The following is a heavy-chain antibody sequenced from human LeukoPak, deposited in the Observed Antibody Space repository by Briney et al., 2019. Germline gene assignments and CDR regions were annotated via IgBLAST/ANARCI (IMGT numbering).Heavy chain of an antibody. J-gene: IGHJ4*02. V-gene: IGHV3-9*01. CDR2: ISWNSGSI. D-gene: IGHD6-19*01. CDR3: AKDTGSYPSSGVDY. Sequence: GRSLRLSCAASGFTFDDYAMHWVRQAPGKGLEWVSGISWNSGSIGYADSVKGRFTISRDNAKNSLYLQMNSPRAEDTALYYCAKDTGSYPSSGVDYWGQGTLVTVSS. CDR1: GFTFDDYA.